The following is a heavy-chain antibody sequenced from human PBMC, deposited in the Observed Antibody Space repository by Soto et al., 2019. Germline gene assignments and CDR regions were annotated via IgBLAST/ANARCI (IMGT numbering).Heavy chain of an antibody. CDR1: GGSISSYY. V-gene: IGHV4-59*01. J-gene: IGHJ4*02. CDR3: ARRYGGNFDY. Sequence: SETLSLTCTVSGGSISSYYWSWLRQPPGKGLEWIGYIYYSGSTNYNPSLKSRVTISVDTSKNQFSLKLSSVTAADTAVYYCARRYGGNFDYWGQGTLVTVSS. CDR2: IYYSGST. D-gene: IGHD3-16*01.